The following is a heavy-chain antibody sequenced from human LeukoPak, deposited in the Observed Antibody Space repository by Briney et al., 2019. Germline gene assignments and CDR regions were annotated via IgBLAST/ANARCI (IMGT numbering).Heavy chain of an antibody. CDR1: GFTFSSYW. CDR2: ISSSSSTI. CDR3: ASRTGAKGDY. Sequence: GGFLRLSCAASGFTFSSYWMSWVRQAPGKGLEWVSYISSSSSTIYYADSVKGRFTISRDNAKNSLYLQMNSLRAEDTAVYYCASRTGAKGDYWGQGTLVTVSS. J-gene: IGHJ4*02. D-gene: IGHD1-1*01. V-gene: IGHV3-48*04.